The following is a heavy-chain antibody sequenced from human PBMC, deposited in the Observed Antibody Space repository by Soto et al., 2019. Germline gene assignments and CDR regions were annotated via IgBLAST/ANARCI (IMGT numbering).Heavy chain of an antibody. J-gene: IGHJ4*02. CDR1: GFTFSSYA. CDR3: AKDVLALDYFDY. D-gene: IGHD3-3*02. CDR2: ISGSGGST. Sequence: GGSLRLSCAASGFTFSSYAMSWVRQAPGKGLEWVSAISGSGGSTYYADSVKGRFTISRDNSENTLYLQMNSLRAEDTAVYYCAKDVLALDYFDYWGQGTLVTVSS. V-gene: IGHV3-23*01.